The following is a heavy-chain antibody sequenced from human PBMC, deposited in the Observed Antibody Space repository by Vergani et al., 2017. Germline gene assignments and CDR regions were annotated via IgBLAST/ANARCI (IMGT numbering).Heavy chain of an antibody. Sequence: EVQLLESGGGLVQPGESLRLSCTVSGFTFTSYGISWVRQAPGKGLEWVSAISGSGGSTYYADSVKGRFTISRDNSKNTLYLQMNSLRAEDTAVYYCAKDVTTSYYYYGMDVWGQGTTVTVSS. J-gene: IGHJ6*02. D-gene: IGHD4-17*01. CDR1: GFTFTSYG. V-gene: IGHV3-23*01. CDR2: ISGSGGST. CDR3: AKDVTTSYYYYGMDV.